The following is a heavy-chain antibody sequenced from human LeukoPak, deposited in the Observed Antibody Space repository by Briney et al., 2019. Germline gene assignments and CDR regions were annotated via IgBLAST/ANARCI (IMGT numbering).Heavy chain of an antibody. V-gene: IGHV3-21*01. D-gene: IGHD3-9*01. J-gene: IGHJ4*02. CDR1: GFTFSSYS. Sequence: PGGSLRLSCAASGFTFSSYSMNWVRQAPGKGLEWVSSISSSSSNIYYADSVKGRFTISRDNAKKSLYLQMNSLRAEDTAVYYCARATTYDILTGFSDYWGQGTLVTVSS. CDR3: ARATTYDILTGFSDY. CDR2: ISSSSSNI.